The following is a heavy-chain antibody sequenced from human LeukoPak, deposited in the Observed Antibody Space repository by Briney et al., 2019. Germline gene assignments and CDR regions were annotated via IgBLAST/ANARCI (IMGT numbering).Heavy chain of an antibody. CDR3: AKAADQYYYYYFYYMDV. J-gene: IGHJ6*03. D-gene: IGHD2-2*01. CDR1: GFTFSSYG. Sequence: GGSLRLSCAASGFTFSSYGMHWVRQAPGKGLEWVAVISFDGSSKDYAQSVKGRFAISRDNSKNTLYLQMNSLRVEDAAVYYCAKAADQYYYYYFYYMDVWGKGTTVTVSS. V-gene: IGHV3-30*18. CDR2: ISFDGSSK.